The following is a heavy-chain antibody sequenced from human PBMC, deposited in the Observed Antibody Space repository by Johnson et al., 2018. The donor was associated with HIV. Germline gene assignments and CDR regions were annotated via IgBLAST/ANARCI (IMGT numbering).Heavy chain of an antibody. Sequence: VQLVESGGGLVKPGGSLRLSCAASGLIFSDYYMSWIRQAPGKGLEWVSSISGSSSAIYYADSVKGRFTISRDNARTSLYVQMNSLRAEEKAVYYCARDQGVRSVVVFDDAFDVWGQGTMVTVSS. CDR1: GLIFSDYY. CDR3: ARDQGVRSVVVFDDAFDV. J-gene: IGHJ3*01. D-gene: IGHD2-21*01. V-gene: IGHV3-11*04. CDR2: ISGSSSAI.